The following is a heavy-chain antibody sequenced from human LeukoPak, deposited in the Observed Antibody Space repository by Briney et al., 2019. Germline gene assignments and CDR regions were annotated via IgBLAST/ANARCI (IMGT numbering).Heavy chain of an antibody. CDR1: GGTFSSYA. CDR3: ARGFTVVPASYYMDV. Sequence: SVKVSCKASGGTFSSYAISWVRQAPGQGLEWMGGIIPIFGTANYAQKFQGRVTITTDESTSTAYMELSSLRSEDTAVYYCARGFTVVPASYYMDVWGKGTTVTVSS. D-gene: IGHD2-2*01. J-gene: IGHJ6*03. CDR2: IIPIFGTA. V-gene: IGHV1-69*05.